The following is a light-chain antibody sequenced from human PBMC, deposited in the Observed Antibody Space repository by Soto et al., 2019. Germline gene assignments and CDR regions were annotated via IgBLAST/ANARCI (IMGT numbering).Light chain of an antibody. J-gene: IGLJ2*01. CDR2: RNN. V-gene: IGLV1-47*01. Sequence: QPVLTQPPSASGTPGQRVTISCSGSSSNIGSNYVYWYQQLPGTAPKLIIYRNNQRPSGFPGRFSGSKSGTSASLAISGLRSEDEADYYCAAWDDSLSGPVFGGGTKLTVL. CDR3: AAWDDSLSGPV. CDR1: SSNIGSNY.